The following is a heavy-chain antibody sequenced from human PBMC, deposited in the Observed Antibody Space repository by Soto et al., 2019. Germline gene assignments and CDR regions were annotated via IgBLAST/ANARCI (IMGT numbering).Heavy chain of an antibody. CDR3: ARHRGYSGYNDAFDI. J-gene: IGHJ3*02. D-gene: IGHD5-12*01. CDR2: IYYSGST. V-gene: IGHV4-39*01. Sequence: QLQLQESGPGLVKPSETLSLTCTVSGGSISSSSYYWGWIRQPPGKGLEWIGSIYYSGSTYYNPSLKSRVTISVDTSKNQFSLKLSSVTAADTAVYYCARHRGYSGYNDAFDIWGQGTMVTVSS. CDR1: GGSISSSSYY.